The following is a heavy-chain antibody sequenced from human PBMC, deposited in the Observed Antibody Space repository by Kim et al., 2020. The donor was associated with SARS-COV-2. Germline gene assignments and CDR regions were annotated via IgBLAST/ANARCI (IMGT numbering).Heavy chain of an antibody. CDR3: AKGVMATNDYFDY. D-gene: IGHD3-16*01. CDR1: GFSVSSYG. CDR2: ISFDGTNK. Sequence: GGSLRLSCAASGFSVSSYGMHWVRQVPGKGLEWVTMISFDGTNKYYADSVKGRFTIYRDRSTSTLYLQMNSLKTEDTAMYYCAKGVMATNDYFDYWGQGTLVTVSS. V-gene: IGHV3-30*18. J-gene: IGHJ4*02.